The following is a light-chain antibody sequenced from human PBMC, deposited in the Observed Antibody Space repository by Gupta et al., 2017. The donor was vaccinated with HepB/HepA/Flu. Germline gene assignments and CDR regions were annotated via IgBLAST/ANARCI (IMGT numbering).Light chain of an antibody. CDR1: SSDIGAYNY. V-gene: IGLV2-14*03. CDR2: DVT. CDR3: SSYNTLGI. Sequence: SALTQPASVSGSPGQSITLSCTGTSSDIGAYNYVSWYQQHPGKAPKLLIYDVTNRPSGVSNRFSGSKSGNTASLTISGLQAEDEADYYCSSYNTLGIFGGGTKLTVL. J-gene: IGLJ2*01.